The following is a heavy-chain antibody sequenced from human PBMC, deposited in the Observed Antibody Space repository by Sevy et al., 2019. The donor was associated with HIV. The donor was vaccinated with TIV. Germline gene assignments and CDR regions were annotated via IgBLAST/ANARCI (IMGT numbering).Heavy chain of an antibody. CDR2: IYYSGST. CDR1: GGSISSGDYY. D-gene: IGHD5-18*01. CDR3: ARAEWIQLWLEGGNGFDP. J-gene: IGHJ5*02. V-gene: IGHV4-30-4*01. Sequence: SETLSLTCTVSGGSISSGDYYWSWIRQPPGKGLEWIGYIYYSGSTYYNPSLKSRVTISVDTSKNQFSLKLSSVTAADTAVYYCARAEWIQLWLEGGNGFDPWGQGTLVTVSS.